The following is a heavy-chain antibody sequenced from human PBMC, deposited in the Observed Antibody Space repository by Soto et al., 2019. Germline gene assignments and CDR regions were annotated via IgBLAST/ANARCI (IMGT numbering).Heavy chain of an antibody. V-gene: IGHV3-48*02. Sequence: PGGSLRVSCVTSGFTFTKYSMNWVRQAPGKGLEWVSYISYSGETKYYADSLKGRYAISRDDAKNSVYLQMNSLRDEDTAFYYCVRGVVVVVGSTAENFDHWGQGTLVTVSS. J-gene: IGHJ4*02. D-gene: IGHD2-15*01. CDR1: GFTFTKYS. CDR3: VRGVVVVVGSTAENFDH. CDR2: ISYSGETK.